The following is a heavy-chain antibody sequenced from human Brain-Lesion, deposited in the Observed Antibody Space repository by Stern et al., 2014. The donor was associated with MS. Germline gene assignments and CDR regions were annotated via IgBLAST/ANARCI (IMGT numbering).Heavy chain of an antibody. CDR1: GYTLTELS. CDR3: ATLSPGAGGNYYRHLDY. Sequence: QVQLGQSGAEVKKPGASVKVSCKVSGYTLTELSMHWVRQAPRKGLEWMGGFDPEDGETIYAQKFQGRVTMTEDTSTDTAYMELSSLRSEDTAVYYCATLSPGAGGNYYRHLDYWGQGTLVTVSS. CDR2: FDPEDGET. J-gene: IGHJ4*02. V-gene: IGHV1-24*01. D-gene: IGHD1-26*01.